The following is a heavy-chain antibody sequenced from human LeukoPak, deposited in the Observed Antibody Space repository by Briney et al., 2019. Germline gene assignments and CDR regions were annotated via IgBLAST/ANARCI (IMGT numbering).Heavy chain of an antibody. CDR1: GGSISSGDYY. J-gene: IGHJ4*02. D-gene: IGHD3-22*01. CDR3: ARDHSSGYYYVRN. V-gene: IGHV4-30-4*08. Sequence: SQTLSLTCTVSGGSISSGDYYWSWIRQPPGKGLEWIGYIYYSGNTYYNPSLKSRVTISVDTSKNQFSLNLSSVTAADTAVYYRARDHSSGYYYVRNWGQGTLVTVSS. CDR2: IYYSGNT.